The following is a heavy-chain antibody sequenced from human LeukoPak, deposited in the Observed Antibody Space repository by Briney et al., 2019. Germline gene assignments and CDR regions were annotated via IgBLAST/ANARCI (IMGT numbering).Heavy chain of an antibody. V-gene: IGHV4-4*02. CDR3: AGSTCSGGSCYSGDYFDY. D-gene: IGHD2-15*01. CDR1: GGSISSSNW. Sequence: SETLSLTCTVSGGSISSSNWWSWVRQPPGKGLEWIGEIYHSGSTNYNPSLKSRVTISVDKSKNQFSLKLSSVTAADTAVYYCAGSTCSGGSCYSGDYFDYWGQGTLVTVSS. J-gene: IGHJ4*02. CDR2: IYHSGST.